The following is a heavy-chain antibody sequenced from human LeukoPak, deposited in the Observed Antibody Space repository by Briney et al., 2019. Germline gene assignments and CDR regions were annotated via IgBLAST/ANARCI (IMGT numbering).Heavy chain of an antibody. CDR1: GFTFSTYS. CDR2: IGSSDTTI. J-gene: IGHJ4*02. Sequence: GGSLRLSCAASGFTFSTYSMNWVRQAPGKGLEWVSYIGSSDTTIYYADSVKGRFTISRDNSKNTLYLQMNSLRAEDTAIYYCAKSRGSYWVPEFDYWGQGTLVTVSS. V-gene: IGHV3-48*01. CDR3: AKSRGSYWVPEFDY. D-gene: IGHD1-26*01.